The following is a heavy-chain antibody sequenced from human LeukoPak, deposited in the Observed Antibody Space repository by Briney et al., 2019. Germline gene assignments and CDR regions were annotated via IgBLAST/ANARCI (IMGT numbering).Heavy chain of an antibody. CDR1: GYSFTSYW. J-gene: IGHJ6*02. V-gene: IGHV5-51*01. CDR2: IYPGDSDT. Sequence: GESLKIPCKGSGYSFTSYWIGWVRQMPGKGLEWMGIIYPGDSDTRYSPSFQGQVTISADKSISTAYLQWSSLKASDTAMYYCARHGSTAYYYYGMDVWGQGTTVTVSS. CDR3: ARHGSTAYYYYGMDV. D-gene: IGHD2-2*01.